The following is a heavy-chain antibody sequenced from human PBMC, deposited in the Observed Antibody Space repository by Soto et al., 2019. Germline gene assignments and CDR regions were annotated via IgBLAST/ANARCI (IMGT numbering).Heavy chain of an antibody. CDR1: GFSLSTSGVG. J-gene: IGHJ6*02. V-gene: IGHV2-5*02. D-gene: IGHD2-15*01. CDR2: IYWDDDK. CDR3: AHRPYCSGGSCYYYYYGMDV. Sequence: QITLKESGPTLVKPTQTLTLTCTFSGFSLSTSGVGVGWIRQPPGKALEWLALIYWDDDKRYSPSLKSRLTIPKDTTKNQVVLTMTNMDPVDTATYYCAHRPYCSGGSCYYYYYGMDVWGQGTTVTVS.